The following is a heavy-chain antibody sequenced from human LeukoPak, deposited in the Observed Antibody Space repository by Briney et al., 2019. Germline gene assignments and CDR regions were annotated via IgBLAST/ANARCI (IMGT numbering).Heavy chain of an antibody. CDR3: AGKRWLQYFDY. J-gene: IGHJ4*02. D-gene: IGHD5-12*01. CDR1: GGSFSGYS. Sequence: PSETLSLTCAVFGGSFSGYSWSWIRQPPGKGLEWIGEINHSGSTNYNPSLKSRVTISADMSKNQFSLKLSSVTAADTAVYYCAGKRWLQYFDYWGQGTLVTVSS. CDR2: INHSGST. V-gene: IGHV4-34*01.